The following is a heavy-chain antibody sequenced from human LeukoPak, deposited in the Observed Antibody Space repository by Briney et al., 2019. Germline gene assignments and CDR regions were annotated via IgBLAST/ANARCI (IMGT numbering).Heavy chain of an antibody. J-gene: IGHJ4*02. CDR1: GFTFSSYA. V-gene: IGHV3-30-3*01. CDR2: ISYDGSNK. Sequence: GGSLRLSCAASGFTFSSYAMHWVRQAPGKGLEWVAVISYDGSNKYYADSVKGRFTISRDNSKNTLYLQMNNLRAEDTAVYYCARQRDTGFSMDYWGQGTLVTVSS. D-gene: IGHD2/OR15-2a*01. CDR3: ARQRDTGFSMDY.